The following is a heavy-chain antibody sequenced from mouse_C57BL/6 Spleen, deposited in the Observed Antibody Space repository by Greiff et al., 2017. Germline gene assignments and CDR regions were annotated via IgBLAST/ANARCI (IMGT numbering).Heavy chain of an antibody. CDR3: ARGGGSNYPNWYFDV. V-gene: IGHV1-69*01. J-gene: IGHJ1*03. D-gene: IGHD2-5*01. Sequence: VQRVESGAELVMPGASVKLSCKASGYTFTSYWMHWVKQRPGQGLEWIGELDPSDSYTNYNQKFKGKSTLTVDKSSSTAYMQLSSLTSEDSAVYYCARGGGSNYPNWYFDVWGTGTTVTVSS. CDR1: GYTFTSYW. CDR2: LDPSDSYT.